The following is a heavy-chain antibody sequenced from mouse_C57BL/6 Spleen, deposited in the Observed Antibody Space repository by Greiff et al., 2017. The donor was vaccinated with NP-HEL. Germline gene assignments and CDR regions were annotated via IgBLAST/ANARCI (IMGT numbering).Heavy chain of an antibody. D-gene: IGHD1-1*01. Sequence: QVQLKQPGAELVMPGASVKLSCKASGYTFTSYWMHWVKQRPGPGLEWIGEIDPTDCYTNYNQKFKGKSTLTVDKSSSTAYMQRSRLPSEDSEVYDGARCSYYGSSNYFDYWGQGTTLTVSS. J-gene: IGHJ2*01. CDR3: ARCSYYGSSNYFDY. CDR2: IDPTDCYT. CDR1: GYTFTSYW. V-gene: IGHV1-69*01.